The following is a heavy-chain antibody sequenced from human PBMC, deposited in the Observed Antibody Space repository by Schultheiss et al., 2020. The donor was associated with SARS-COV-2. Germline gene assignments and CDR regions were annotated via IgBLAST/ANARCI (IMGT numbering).Heavy chain of an antibody. CDR1: GYSFTSYW. J-gene: IGHJ3*02. V-gene: IGHV5-51*01. CDR2: IYPGDSDT. Sequence: GGSLRLSCKGSGYSFTSYWIGWVRQMPGKGLEWMGIIYPGDSDTRYSPSFQGQVTISADKSISTAYLQWSSLKASDTAMYYCARFEDRAVVPAAVTLGGVAFDIWGQGTMVTV. D-gene: IGHD2-2*01. CDR3: ARFEDRAVVPAAVTLGGVAFDI.